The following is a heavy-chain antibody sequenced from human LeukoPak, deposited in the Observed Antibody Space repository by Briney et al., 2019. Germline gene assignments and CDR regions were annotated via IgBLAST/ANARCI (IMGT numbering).Heavy chain of an antibody. D-gene: IGHD6-19*01. CDR1: GGTFSSYA. V-gene: IGHV1-69*13. Sequence: GASVKVSCKASGGTFSSYAISWVRQAPGQGLEWMGGIIPIFGTANYAQKFQGRVTITADESTSTAYMELSSLRSEDTAVYYCARDRVAVALSPSVSMDVWGKGTTVTVSS. CDR2: IIPIFGTA. J-gene: IGHJ6*03. CDR3: ARDRVAVALSPSVSMDV.